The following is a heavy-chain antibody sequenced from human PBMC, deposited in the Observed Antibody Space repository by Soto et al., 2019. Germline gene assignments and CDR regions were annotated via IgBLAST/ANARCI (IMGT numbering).Heavy chain of an antibody. CDR3: AITLYGDYDVVFGAFDI. CDR2: INPSGGST. D-gene: IGHD4-17*01. Sequence: EASVKVSCKASGYTFTSYYMHWVRQAPGQGLEWMGIINPSGGSTSYAQKFQGRVTMTRDTSTSTVYMELSSLRSEDTAVYYCAITLYGDYDVVFGAFDIWGQGTMVTVSS. J-gene: IGHJ3*02. CDR1: GYTFTSYY. V-gene: IGHV1-46*03.